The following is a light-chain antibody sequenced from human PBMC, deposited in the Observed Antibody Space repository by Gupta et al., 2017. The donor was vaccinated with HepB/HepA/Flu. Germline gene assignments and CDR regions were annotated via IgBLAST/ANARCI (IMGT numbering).Light chain of an antibody. J-gene: IGKJ4*01. CDR2: DAS. Sequence: IVLTQSPCTLSLSPGERATLSCRTSQNIRSTYLAWYQQKPGQAPRLLIYDASIRFTGIPDRCSASGSGTDFSLTISRLEPEDSAVYYCQHYGRSLTFGGGTKVEIK. V-gene: IGKV3-20*01. CDR3: QHYGRSLT. CDR1: QNIRSTY.